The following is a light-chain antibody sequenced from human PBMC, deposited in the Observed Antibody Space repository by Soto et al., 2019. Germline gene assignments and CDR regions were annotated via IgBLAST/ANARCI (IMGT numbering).Light chain of an antibody. CDR1: SSNIGTNN. Sequence: QSVLTQPPSASGTPGQRVTISCSGSSSNIGTNNVNWYQQLPGTAPQLLIYSNNQRPSGVPDRFSGSKSGTSASLAISGLQSEDEADYFCAAWDDSLNGGVFGGGTKVTVL. V-gene: IGLV1-44*01. CDR2: SNN. J-gene: IGLJ2*01. CDR3: AAWDDSLNGGV.